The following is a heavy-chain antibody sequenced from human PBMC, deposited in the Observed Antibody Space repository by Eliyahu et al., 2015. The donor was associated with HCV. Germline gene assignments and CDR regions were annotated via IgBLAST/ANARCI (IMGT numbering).Heavy chain of an antibody. V-gene: IGHV4-59*01. CDR3: ASGGGGIAVTGTGGWFDP. J-gene: IGHJ5*02. CDR1: GGSISSYY. D-gene: IGHD6-19*01. CDR2: VFHTGTT. Sequence: QVHLQESGPGLVKPSETLSLTCTVSGGSISSYYWSWIRQPPGKGLEWXGYVFHTGTTNYNPSLKSRVTISEDTPKNQFSLKLYSVTAADTAVYYCASGGGGIAVTGTGGWFDPWGQGTLVTVSS.